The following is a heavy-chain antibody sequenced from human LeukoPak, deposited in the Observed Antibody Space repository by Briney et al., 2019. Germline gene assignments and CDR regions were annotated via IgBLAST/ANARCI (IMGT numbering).Heavy chain of an antibody. J-gene: IGHJ4*02. CDR1: GFTFDDYA. CDR2: ISWNSGSI. V-gene: IGHV3-9*01. CDR3: AKVYLGDYYFDY. Sequence: GRSLRHSCAASGFTFDDYAMHWVRQAPGKGLEWVSGISWNSGSIGYADSVKGRFTISRDNAKNSLYLQMNSLRAEDTALYYCAKVYLGDYYFDYWGQGTLVTVSS. D-gene: IGHD2-21*01.